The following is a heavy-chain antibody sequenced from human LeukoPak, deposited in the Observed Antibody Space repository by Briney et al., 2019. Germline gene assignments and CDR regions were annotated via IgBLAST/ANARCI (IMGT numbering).Heavy chain of an antibody. CDR3: ARAPYYGPGGVAFDI. J-gene: IGHJ3*02. V-gene: IGHV3-7*01. CDR2: IKQDGSEK. Sequence: GGSLRLSCAASGFTFSSYWMSWVRQAPGKGLEWVANIKQDGSEKYYVDSVKGRFTISRDNAKNSLYLQMNSLRAEDTAVYYCARAPYYGPGGVAFDIWGQGTMVTVSS. CDR1: GFTFSSYW. D-gene: IGHD3-10*01.